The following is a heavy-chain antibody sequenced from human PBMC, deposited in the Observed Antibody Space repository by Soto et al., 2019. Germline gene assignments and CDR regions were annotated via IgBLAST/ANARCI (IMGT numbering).Heavy chain of an antibody. J-gene: IGHJ4*02. CDR2: INHSGST. V-gene: IGHV4-34*01. Sequence: SETLSLTCAVYGGSFSGYYWSWIRQPPGKGLEWIGEINHSGSTNYNPSLKSRVTISVDTSKNQFSLKLSSVTAADTAVYYCARRYNSSGWYVDYWGQGTLVTVSS. CDR3: ARRYNSSGWYVDY. D-gene: IGHD6-19*01. CDR1: GGSFSGYY.